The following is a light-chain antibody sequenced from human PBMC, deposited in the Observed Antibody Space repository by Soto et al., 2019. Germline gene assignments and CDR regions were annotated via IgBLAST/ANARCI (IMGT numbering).Light chain of an antibody. Sequence: EIVMTQSPATLSLSPGERATLSCWASQSVGTYLAWYQQKPGQAPRLLIYDSSKRAADIPARFSGSGSGTDFPLTISRLEPEDFAVYYCQHRSIWPPAFGGGTKVEIK. J-gene: IGKJ4*01. CDR2: DSS. V-gene: IGKV3-11*01. CDR1: QSVGTY. CDR3: QHRSIWPPA.